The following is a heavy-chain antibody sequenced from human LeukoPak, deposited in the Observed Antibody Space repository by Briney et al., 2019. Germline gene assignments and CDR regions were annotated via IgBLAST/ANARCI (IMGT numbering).Heavy chain of an antibody. Sequence: SETLSLTCNVSGGSISSNSDYWGWIRQPPGKGLEWIGSLYYSGVSVYNPSLKSRVTMSVDTSKNQFSLKLSSVTAADTAVYYCARKQAGTTHDYWGQGTLVIVSS. CDR3: ARKQAGTTHDY. CDR1: GGSISSNSDY. D-gene: IGHD2/OR15-2a*01. V-gene: IGHV4-39*01. CDR2: LYYSGVS. J-gene: IGHJ4*02.